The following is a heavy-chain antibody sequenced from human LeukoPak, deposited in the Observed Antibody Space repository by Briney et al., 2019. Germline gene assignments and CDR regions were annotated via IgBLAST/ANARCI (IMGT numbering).Heavy chain of an antibody. D-gene: IGHD2-2*01. CDR2: ISYDGSNK. J-gene: IGHJ6*04. CDR1: GFTFSSYG. V-gene: IGHV3-30*18. CDR3: AKCKVPAATYYYYYYGMDV. Sequence: GGSLRLSCAASGFTFSSYGMHWVREAPGKGLEWVAVISYDGSNKYYADSVKGRFTISRDNSKNTLYLQMNSLRAEDTAVYYCAKCKVPAATYYYYYYGMDVWGKGTTVTVSS.